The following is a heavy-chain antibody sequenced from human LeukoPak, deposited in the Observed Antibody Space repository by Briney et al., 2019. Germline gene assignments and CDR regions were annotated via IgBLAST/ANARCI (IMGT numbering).Heavy chain of an antibody. CDR1: GGSINTYY. CDR2: VYASGTT. V-gene: IGHV4-4*07. Sequence: KPSETLSLTCTVSGGSINTYYWSWIRQPAGKGLEWIGRVYASGTTTYNPSLKSRVTMSVDTSKNQFSLDLSSATAADTAVYYCARDLYYYESRRDPFDIWGPGTMVTVSS. CDR3: ARDLYYYESRRDPFDI. D-gene: IGHD3-22*01. J-gene: IGHJ3*02.